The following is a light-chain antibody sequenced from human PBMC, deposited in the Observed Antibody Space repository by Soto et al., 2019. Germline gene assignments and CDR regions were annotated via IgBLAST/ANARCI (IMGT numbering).Light chain of an antibody. J-gene: IGKJ4*01. CDR2: AAS. CDR1: QSISSY. Sequence: DIQMTQSPSSLSASVGDRVTITCRARQSISSYLNWYQQKPGKAPKLLIYAASSLQSGVPSRFSGSGSGTDVTLTISSLQPEDFATYYCQQSYSTPDTFGGGTKVEIK. CDR3: QQSYSTPDT. V-gene: IGKV1-39*01.